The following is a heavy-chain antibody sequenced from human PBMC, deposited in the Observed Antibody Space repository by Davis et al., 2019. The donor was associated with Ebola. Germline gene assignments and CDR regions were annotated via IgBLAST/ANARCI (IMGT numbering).Heavy chain of an antibody. V-gene: IGHV1-18*01. CDR2: ISAYNGNT. CDR1: GYTFTSYG. Sequence: ASVKVSCKASGYTFTSYGISWVRQAPGQGLEWMGWISAYNGNTNYAQKLQGRVTMTTDTSTSTAYMELRSLRSDDTAVYYCARDLGLVLATAYFDYWGQGTLVTVSS. D-gene: IGHD3/OR15-3a*01. J-gene: IGHJ4*02. CDR3: ARDLGLVLATAYFDY.